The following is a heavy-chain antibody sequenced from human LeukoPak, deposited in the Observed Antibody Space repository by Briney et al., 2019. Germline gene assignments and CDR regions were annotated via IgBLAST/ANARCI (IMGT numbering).Heavy chain of an antibody. V-gene: IGHV1-18*01. CDR3: ARVESGKEGYYFDY. CDR1: GYTFTSYG. CDR2: ISAYNGNT. Sequence: ASVKVSCKASGYTFTSYGISWVRQAPGQGLEWMGWISAYNGNTTYAQKLQGRVTMTTDTSTSTAYMELRSLRSDDTAVYYCARVESGKEGYYFDYWGQGTLVTVSS. J-gene: IGHJ4*02. D-gene: IGHD1-1*01.